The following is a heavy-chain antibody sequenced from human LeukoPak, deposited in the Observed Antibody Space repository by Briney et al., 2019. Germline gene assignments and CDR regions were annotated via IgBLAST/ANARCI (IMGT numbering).Heavy chain of an antibody. D-gene: IGHD4-23*01. CDR2: IYPGDPDT. Sequence: GESLKISCKGSGYTFTNFWIGWVRQVPGRGLEWMGIIYPGDPDTRYSPSFQGQVTISADKSISTAYLQWSSLKASDTAMYYCARHLGSYGGNADYWGQGTLVTVSS. J-gene: IGHJ4*02. CDR3: ARHLGSYGGNADY. V-gene: IGHV5-51*01. CDR1: GYTFTNFW.